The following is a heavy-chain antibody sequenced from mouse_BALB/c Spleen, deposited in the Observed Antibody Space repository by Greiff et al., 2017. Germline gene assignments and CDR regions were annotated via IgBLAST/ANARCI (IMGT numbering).Heavy chain of an antibody. V-gene: IGHV1S34*01. CDR2: ISCYNGAT. Sequence: LVKTGASVKISCKASGYSFTGYYMHWVKQSHGKSLEWIGYISCYNGATSYNQKFKGKATFTVDTSSSTAYMQFNSLTSEDSAVYYCASGRFLAWFAYWGQGTLVTVSA. CDR1: GYSFTGYY. CDR3: ASGRFLAWFAY. D-gene: IGHD3-1*01. J-gene: IGHJ3*01.